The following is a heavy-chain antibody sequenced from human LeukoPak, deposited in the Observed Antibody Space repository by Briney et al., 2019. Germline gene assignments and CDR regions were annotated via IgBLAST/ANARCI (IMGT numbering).Heavy chain of an antibody. CDR1: GGSISSGGYY. V-gene: IGHV4-30-2*01. J-gene: IGHJ4*02. CDR3: AGMDIVVVGYYFDY. Sequence: NPSQTLSLTCTVSGGSISSGGYYWSWIRQPPGKGLEWIGYIYHSGSTYYNPSLKSRVTISVDRSKNQFSLKLSSVTAADTAVYYCAGMDIVVVGYYFDYWGQGTLVTVSS. D-gene: IGHD2-2*03. CDR2: IYHSGST.